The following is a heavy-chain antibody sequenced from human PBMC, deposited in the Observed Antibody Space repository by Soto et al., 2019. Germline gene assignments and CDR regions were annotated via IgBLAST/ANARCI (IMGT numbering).Heavy chain of an antibody. V-gene: IGHV1-69*13. CDR1: GGTFSSYA. Sequence: SVKVSCKASGGTFSSYAIGWVRQAPGQGLEWMGGIIPIFGTANYAQKFQGRVTITADESTSTAYMELSSLRSEDTAVYYCAKDRLGYCSSTRCYRLDYWGQGTLVTVSS. CDR2: IIPIFGTA. CDR3: AKDRLGYCSSTRCYRLDY. J-gene: IGHJ4*02. D-gene: IGHD2-2*01.